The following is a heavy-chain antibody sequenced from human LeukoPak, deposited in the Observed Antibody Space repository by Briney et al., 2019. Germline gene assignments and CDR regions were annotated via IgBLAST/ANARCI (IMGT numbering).Heavy chain of an antibody. CDR3: ARDLGVEQWRYYYYYMDV. Sequence: PGGSLRLSCAASGFTLSSYEMNWVRQAPGKGLEWVSYISSSGSTIYYADSVKGRFTISRDNAKNSLYLQMNSLRAEDTAVYYCARDLGVEQWRYYYYYMDVWGKGTTVTVSS. J-gene: IGHJ6*03. CDR2: ISSSGSTI. CDR1: GFTLSSYE. V-gene: IGHV3-48*03. D-gene: IGHD6-19*01.